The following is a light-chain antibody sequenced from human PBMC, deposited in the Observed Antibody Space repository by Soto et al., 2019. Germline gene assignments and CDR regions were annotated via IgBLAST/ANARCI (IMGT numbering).Light chain of an antibody. V-gene: IGKV3-20*01. J-gene: IGKJ2*01. CDR2: GSS. CDR3: HQYGSTPPYT. CDR1: QSIINNY. Sequence: EDVLTQSPGTLSLSPGQRATLSCRATQSIINNYLAWYQHRPGQVPRLLIYGSSDSATGIQGRFSDSGSGTHFTLTINRMELEDFAVYYCHQYGSTPPYTFGQATKVEF.